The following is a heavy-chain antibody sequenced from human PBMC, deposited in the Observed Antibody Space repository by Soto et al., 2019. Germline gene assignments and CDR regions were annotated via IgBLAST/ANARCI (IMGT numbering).Heavy chain of an antibody. V-gene: IGHV3-30*18. CDR2: ISYGGSNK. CDR1: GFTFSSYG. D-gene: IGHD2-2*01. Sequence: HVQLVESGGGVVQPGRSLRLSCAASGFTFSSYGMHWVLQAPGQGLEWVAVISYGGSNKYYADSVKVRFTIYRDNSKNTLYLQMNNLRAYDTAVYSCAKDNCSSTSCYRLANLFDPWGQGTLVTVSS. J-gene: IGHJ5*02. CDR3: AKDNCSSTSCYRLANLFDP.